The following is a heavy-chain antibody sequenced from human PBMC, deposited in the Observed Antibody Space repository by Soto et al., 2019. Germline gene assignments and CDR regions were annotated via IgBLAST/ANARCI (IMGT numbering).Heavy chain of an antibody. D-gene: IGHD1-7*01. CDR1: GYTFTDYG. CDR3: AILPSENYEYDF. J-gene: IGHJ4*01. V-gene: IGHV1-18*01. Sequence: ASVKVSCKASGYTFTDYGILWLRQAPGQGLEWMGWISIYYGNTDYSQKLQGRVTMTRDISTSTAYMELTSLRSDDTAVYYCAILPSENYEYDFWGQGTPVTVSS. CDR2: ISIYYGNT.